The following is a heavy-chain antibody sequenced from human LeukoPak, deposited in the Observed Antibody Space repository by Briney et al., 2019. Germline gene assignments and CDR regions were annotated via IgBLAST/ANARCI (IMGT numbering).Heavy chain of an antibody. D-gene: IGHD3-22*01. V-gene: IGHV4-59*01. CDR3: ARTYYDSSGYYLDY. J-gene: IGHJ4*02. CDR2: IYYSGST. Sequence: SQTLSLTCTVSGGSISSYYWSWIRQPPGKGLEWIGYIYYSGSTNYNPSLKSRVTISVDTSKNQFSLKLSSVTAADTAVYYCARTYYDSSGYYLDYWGQGTLVTVSS. CDR1: GGSISSYY.